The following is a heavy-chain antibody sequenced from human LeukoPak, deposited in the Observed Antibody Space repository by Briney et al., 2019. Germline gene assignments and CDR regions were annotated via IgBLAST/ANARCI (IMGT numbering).Heavy chain of an antibody. Sequence: SETQSLTCTVSGDSISSYYWSWIRRPPGRGLEWIGHIYYSGSTDYNPSLKSRVGILLDTSKNQVSLKLSSVTAADTAVYYCARESLSDYYGSGSFSSWSQGTLVTVSS. CDR3: ARESLSDYYGSGSFSS. D-gene: IGHD3-10*01. CDR1: GDSISSYY. V-gene: IGHV4-59*01. CDR2: IYYSGST. J-gene: IGHJ5*02.